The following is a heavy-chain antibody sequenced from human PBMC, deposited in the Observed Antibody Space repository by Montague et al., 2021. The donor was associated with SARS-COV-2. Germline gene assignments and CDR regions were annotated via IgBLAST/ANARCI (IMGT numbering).Heavy chain of an antibody. CDR2: ISYTGHT. J-gene: IGHJ4*02. CDR1: GGSFSGYF. V-gene: IGHV4-34*01. D-gene: IGHD5/OR15-5a*01. Sequence: SETLSLTCAIYGGSFSGYFWSWIRQSPGKGLEWIGEISYTGHTRYNPSLPSRVSISGDSSENQFSLTLTSVTAADTAVYYCARSHYSVSWCPDWGQGTLVTVSS. CDR3: ARSHYSVSWCPD.